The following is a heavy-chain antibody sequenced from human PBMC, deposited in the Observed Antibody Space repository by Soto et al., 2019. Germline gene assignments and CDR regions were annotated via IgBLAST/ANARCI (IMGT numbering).Heavy chain of an antibody. CDR3: ASGLQSYYYYYMDV. V-gene: IGHV4-34*01. D-gene: IGHD4-4*01. CDR1: GGSFSGYY. CDR2: INHSGST. J-gene: IGHJ6*03. Sequence: QVQLQQWGAGLLKPSETLSLTCAVYGGSFSGYYWSWIRQPPGKGLEWIGEINHSGSTNYNPSLKSRVTISVDTSKNQFSLKLSSVTAADTAVYYCASGLQSYYYYYMDVWGKGTTVTVSS.